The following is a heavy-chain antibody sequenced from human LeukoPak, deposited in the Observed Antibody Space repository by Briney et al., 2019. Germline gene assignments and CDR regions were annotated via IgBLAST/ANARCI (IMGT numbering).Heavy chain of an antibody. D-gene: IGHD3-22*01. CDR2: ITTSGTYI. CDR3: ARPFYYDSNGGEGMDV. Sequence: GGSLTLSCAASGFSFSSYGMSWFRQAPGKGLELVSSITTSGTYIYYADSVKGRFTISRDNAKNSLYLQMNSLRAEDTAVYYCARPFYYDSNGGEGMDVWGQGTTVTVSS. J-gene: IGHJ6*02. V-gene: IGHV3-21*06. CDR1: GFSFSSYG.